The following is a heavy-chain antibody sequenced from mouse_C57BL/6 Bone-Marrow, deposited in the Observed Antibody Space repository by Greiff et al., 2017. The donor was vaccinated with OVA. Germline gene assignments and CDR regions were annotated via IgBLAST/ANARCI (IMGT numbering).Heavy chain of an antibody. Sequence: EVKLMESGGDLVKPGGSLKLSCAASGFTFSSYGMSWVRQTPDKRLEWVATISSGGSYTYYPDSVKGRFTISRDNAKNTLYLQMSSLKSEDTAMYYCAIITTVYYAIDYWGQGTSVTVSS. CDR3: AIITTVYYAIDY. V-gene: IGHV5-6*01. CDR1: GFTFSSYG. J-gene: IGHJ4*01. D-gene: IGHD1-1*01. CDR2: ISSGGSYT.